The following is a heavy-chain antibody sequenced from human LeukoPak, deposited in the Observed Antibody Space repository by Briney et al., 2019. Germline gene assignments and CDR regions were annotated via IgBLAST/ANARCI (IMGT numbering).Heavy chain of an antibody. CDR3: ARITGYCSGGSCRYFDY. CDR2: MNPNSGNT. CDR1: GYTFTSYD. Sequence: ASVKVSCKASGYTFTSYDINWVRQATGQGLEWMGWMNPNSGNTGYAQKFQGRVTMTRNTSISTAYMELSSLRSEDTAVYYCARITGYCSGGSCRYFDYWGQGTLVTVSS. V-gene: IGHV1-8*01. J-gene: IGHJ4*02. D-gene: IGHD2-15*01.